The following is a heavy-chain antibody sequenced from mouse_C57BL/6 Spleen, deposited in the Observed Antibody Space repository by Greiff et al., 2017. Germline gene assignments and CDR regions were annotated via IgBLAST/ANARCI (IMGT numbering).Heavy chain of an antibody. Sequence: VQLQQPGAELVKPGASVKMSCKASGYTFTSYWITWVKQRPGQGLEWIGDIYPGSGSTNYNEKFKSKATLTVDTSSSTAYMQLSSLTSEDSAVYYCALYYGSRDWYCDVWGTGTTVTVSS. V-gene: IGHV1-55*01. CDR2: IYPGSGST. D-gene: IGHD1-1*01. CDR3: ALYYGSRDWYCDV. J-gene: IGHJ1*03. CDR1: GYTFTSYW.